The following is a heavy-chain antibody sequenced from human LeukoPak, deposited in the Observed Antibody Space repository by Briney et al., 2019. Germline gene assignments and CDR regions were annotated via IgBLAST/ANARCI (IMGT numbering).Heavy chain of an antibody. CDR3: ARGPTRYSYGYARDY. CDR2: IKQDGSEK. Sequence: QYGGSLRLSCAASGFTYSSYWMRWVRQAPGKGLEWVANIKQDGSEKYYVDSVKGRFTISRDNAKNSLYLQMNSLRAEDTAVYYCARGPTRYSYGYARDYWGQGTLVTVSS. CDR1: GFTYSSYW. D-gene: IGHD5-18*01. J-gene: IGHJ4*02. V-gene: IGHV3-7*03.